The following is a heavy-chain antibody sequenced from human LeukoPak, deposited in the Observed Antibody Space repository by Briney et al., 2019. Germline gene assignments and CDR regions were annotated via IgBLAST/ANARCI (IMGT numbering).Heavy chain of an antibody. V-gene: IGHV1-69*05. D-gene: IGHD4-17*01. CDR1: GGTFSSYA. CDR2: IIPIFGTA. J-gene: IGHJ3*02. CDR3: ARGPFHGDYPLDAAFDI. Sequence: SVKVSCKASGGTFSSYAIGWVRQAPGQGLEWMGGIIPIFGTANYAQKFQGRVTITTDESTSTAYMELSSLRSEDTAVYYCARGPFHGDYPLDAAFDIWGQGTIVTVSS.